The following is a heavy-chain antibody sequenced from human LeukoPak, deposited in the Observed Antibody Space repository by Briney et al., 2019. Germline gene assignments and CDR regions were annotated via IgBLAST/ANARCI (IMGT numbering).Heavy chain of an antibody. CDR3: AKDLFYTGGATPSYYMDV. CDR1: GYTFTSYD. D-gene: IGHD1-26*01. CDR2: MNPNSGNT. V-gene: IGHV1-8*01. J-gene: IGHJ6*03. Sequence: ASVKVSCKASGYTFTSYDINWVRQATGQGLEWMGWMNPNSGNTGYAQKFQGRVTMTRNTSISTAYMELSSLRSEDTAVYYCAKDLFYTGGATPSYYMDVWGKGTTVTVSS.